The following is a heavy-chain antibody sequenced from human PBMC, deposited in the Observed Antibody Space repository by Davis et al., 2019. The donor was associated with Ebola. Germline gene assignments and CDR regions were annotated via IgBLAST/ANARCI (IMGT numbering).Heavy chain of an antibody. CDR2: IIPIFGTA. Sequence: AASVKVSCKASGGTFSSYAISWVRQAPGQGLEWMGGIIPIFGTANYAQKFQGRVTITADESTSTAYMELSSLRSEDTAVYYCARSIAARPPDYWGQGTLVTVSS. D-gene: IGHD6-6*01. J-gene: IGHJ4*02. CDR3: ARSIAARPPDY. V-gene: IGHV1-69*13. CDR1: GGTFSSYA.